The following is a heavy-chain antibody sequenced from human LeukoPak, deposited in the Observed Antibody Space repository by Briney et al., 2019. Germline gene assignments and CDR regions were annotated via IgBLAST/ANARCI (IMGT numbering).Heavy chain of an antibody. CDR3: AKVGDSNSWSHYTYD. CDR2: ISYDGSNK. CDR1: GFTLSTYG. V-gene: IGHV3-30*18. J-gene: IGHJ4*02. D-gene: IGHD6-13*01. Sequence: PGRSLRHSCCASGFTLSTYGVHCVRQAPGKGPEWVAVISYDGSNKYYADSVKGRFTISRDNSKNTLYLQMDSLRAEDTAVYYCAKVGDSNSWSHYTYDWGQGTLVTVSS.